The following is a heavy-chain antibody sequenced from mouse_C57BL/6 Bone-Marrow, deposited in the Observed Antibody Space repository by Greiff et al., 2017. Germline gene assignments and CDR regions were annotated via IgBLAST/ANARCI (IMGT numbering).Heavy chain of an antibody. J-gene: IGHJ1*03. V-gene: IGHV3-8*01. CDR3: ARSRDDGYWYFDV. CDR1: GYSITSDY. CDR2: ISYSGST. Sequence: DVMLVESGPGLAKPSQTLSLTCSVTGYSITSDYWNWIRKFPGNKLEYMGYISYSGSTYYNPSLKSRISITRDTSKNQYYLQLNYVTTEDTATYXCARSRDDGYWYFDVWGTGTTVTVSS.